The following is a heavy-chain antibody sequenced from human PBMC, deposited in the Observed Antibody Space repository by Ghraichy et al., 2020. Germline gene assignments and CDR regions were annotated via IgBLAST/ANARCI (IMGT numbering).Heavy chain of an antibody. V-gene: IGHV1-2*02. CDR2: IIPKSGGT. Sequence: ASVKVSCKASGYTFTGYYIHWVRQAPGQGLEWMGWIIPKSGGTNYAQKFQGRVTMTRDTSISTVYMELSRLRSDDTAVYYCARDSTVRQLSDWFDPWGQGTLVTVFS. CDR1: GYTFTGYY. D-gene: IGHD1-1*01. CDR3: ARDSTVRQLSDWFDP. J-gene: IGHJ5*02.